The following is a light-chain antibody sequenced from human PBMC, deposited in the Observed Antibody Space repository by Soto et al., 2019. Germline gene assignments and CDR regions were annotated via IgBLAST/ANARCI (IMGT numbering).Light chain of an antibody. CDR1: SSDVGGYNY. Sequence: QSAMTQPASVSGSPGQSITISCTGYSSDVGGYNYVSWYQQHPGKAPKLMIYDVSNRPSGVSNRFSGSKSGNTASLTISGLQADDASDYYCISYTSSSTVVFGGGTQLTVL. J-gene: IGLJ2*01. V-gene: IGLV2-14*01. CDR2: DVS. CDR3: ISYTSSSTVV.